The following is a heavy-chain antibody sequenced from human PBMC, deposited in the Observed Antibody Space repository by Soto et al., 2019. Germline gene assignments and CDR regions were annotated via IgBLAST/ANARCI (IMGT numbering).Heavy chain of an antibody. CDR3: ARDLSGPFDN. J-gene: IGHJ4*02. CDR1: GFTFSNYY. Sequence: PGGSLRLSCAASGFTFSNYYMEWVRQAPGKGLVWVSHINDAGSRTKYADSVKGRFTISRDNADNIVYLQMNSLRAEDTAVYYGARDLSGPFDNWGQGALGTVSS. V-gene: IGHV3-74*03. CDR2: INDAGSRT.